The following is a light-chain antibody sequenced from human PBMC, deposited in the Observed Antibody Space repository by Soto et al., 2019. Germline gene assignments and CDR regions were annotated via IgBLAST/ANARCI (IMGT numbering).Light chain of an antibody. J-gene: IGLJ1*01. Sequence: QSLLTKPSSLSGPHGQSITIACTGTSIYVGGYNYVSLYQQYPGKAPRLVISDVSNRPSGVSNRFSGSKSGNSASLTISGLQAEDEADYFCSYYTSSSTYVFGTGTKFTV. V-gene: IGLV2-14*01. CDR2: DVS. CDR1: SIYVGGYNY. CDR3: SYYTSSSTYV.